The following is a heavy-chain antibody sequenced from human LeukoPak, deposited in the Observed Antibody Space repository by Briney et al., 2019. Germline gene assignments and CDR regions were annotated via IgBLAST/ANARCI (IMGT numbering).Heavy chain of an antibody. V-gene: IGHV3-9*01. CDR3: AKDTSRDSSGPRAFDI. CDR1: GFTLYDYA. J-gene: IGHJ3*02. D-gene: IGHD3-22*01. Sequence: PGGSLRLSCAASGFTLYDYAMHWVRQAPGKGLEGVSGISWNSGSIGYADSVKGRFTISRDNAKNSLYLQMNSLRAEDTALYYCAKDTSRDSSGPRAFDIWGQGTMVTVSS. CDR2: ISWNSGSI.